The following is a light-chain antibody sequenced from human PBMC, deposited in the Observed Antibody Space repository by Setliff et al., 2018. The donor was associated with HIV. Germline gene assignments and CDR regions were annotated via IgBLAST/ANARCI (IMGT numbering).Light chain of an antibody. CDR1: SSNIGGNY. J-gene: IGLJ3*02. CDR3: AASDDSLSGNWV. V-gene: IGLV1-47*01. CDR2: RNN. Sequence: QSALAQSPSASGTPGQRVTISCSGVSSNIGGNYVYWYHQLPGTAPQLLIYRNNQRPSGVPDRFSGSKSGTSASLAISGLRSEDEAAYYCAASDDSLSGNWVFGGGTK.